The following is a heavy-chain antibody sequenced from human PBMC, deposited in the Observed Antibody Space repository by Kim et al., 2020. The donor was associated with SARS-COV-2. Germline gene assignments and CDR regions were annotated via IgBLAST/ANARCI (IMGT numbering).Heavy chain of an antibody. D-gene: IGHD3-22*01. J-gene: IGHJ4*02. CDR3: AKDSGRITMIVVVITGIDY. V-gene: IGHV3-30*02. Sequence: GRFTISRDNSKNTLYLQTNSLRAEDTAVYYCAKDSGRITMIVVVITGIDYWGQGTLVTVSS.